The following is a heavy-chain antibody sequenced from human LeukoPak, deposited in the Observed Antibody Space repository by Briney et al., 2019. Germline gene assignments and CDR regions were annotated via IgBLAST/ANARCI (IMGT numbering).Heavy chain of an antibody. CDR3: GRFSPTSGAFDI. V-gene: IGHV4-59*01. J-gene: IGHJ3*02. CDR2: NYYSGST. CDR1: GDSITSYY. Sequence: PSETLSLTCSVSGDSITSYYLSWIRQPPGKGLEWIGYNYYSGSTNYNPSLENPVTILVDASKNQFSLKLSSVAGAEPGVLLCGRFSPTSGAFDIWGQRAKVTVS.